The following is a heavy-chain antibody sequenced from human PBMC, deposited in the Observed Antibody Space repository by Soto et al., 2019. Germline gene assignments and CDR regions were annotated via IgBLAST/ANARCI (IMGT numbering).Heavy chain of an antibody. V-gene: IGHV1-18*01. Sequence: ASVKVSCKASGNTFSSYGISWVRQAPGQGLEWMGWISAYNDNTNYAQKLQGRVTMTTDTSTTTAYMELRSLRSDDTAVYYCARGSDYPYYFDYWGQGTLVTVSS. CDR2: ISAYNDNT. CDR3: ARGSDYPYYFDY. D-gene: IGHD4-17*01. CDR1: GNTFSSYG. J-gene: IGHJ4*02.